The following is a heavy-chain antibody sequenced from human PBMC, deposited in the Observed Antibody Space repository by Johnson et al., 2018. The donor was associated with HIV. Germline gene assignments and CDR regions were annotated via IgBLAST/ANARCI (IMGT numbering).Heavy chain of an antibody. V-gene: IGHV3-30-3*01. CDR3: AKEYYYERSGFPDAFDI. D-gene: IGHD3-22*01. CDR1: GFTFSSYA. Sequence: QVLLVESGGGVVQPGRSLRLSCAASGFTFSSYAMHWVRQAPGKGLEWVAVISYDGSNKYYADSVKGRFTISRDNSKNTMDLQMNSLRAEDTAVYYCAKEYYYERSGFPDAFDIWGQGTMVTVSS. J-gene: IGHJ3*02. CDR2: ISYDGSNK.